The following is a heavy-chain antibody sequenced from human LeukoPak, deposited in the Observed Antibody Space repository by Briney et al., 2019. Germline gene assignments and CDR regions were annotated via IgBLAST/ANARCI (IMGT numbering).Heavy chain of an antibody. D-gene: IGHD3-3*01. V-gene: IGHV1-2*06. CDR2: INPNGGGT. J-gene: IGHJ4*02. CDR3: ARGPTSPSSYYDFWSGYYATHPFDY. Sequence: ASVKVSCKASGYTFTGYYMHWVRQAPGQGLEWMGRINPNGGGTNYAQQFQGRVTMTRDTSITTAYMELSRLRSDDTAVYYCARGPTSPSSYYDFWSGYYATHPFDYWGQGTLVTVSS. CDR1: GYTFTGYY.